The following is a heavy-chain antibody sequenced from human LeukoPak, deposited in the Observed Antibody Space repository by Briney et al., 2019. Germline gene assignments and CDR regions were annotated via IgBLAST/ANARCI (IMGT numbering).Heavy chain of an antibody. CDR1: GGSISSGGYY. CDR2: IYYSGST. Sequence: SETLSLTYTVSGGSISSGGYYWSWIRQHPGKGLEWIGYIYYSGSTYYNPSLKSRVTISVDTSKNQFSLKLSSVTAADTAVYYCARLNLLAYCGGDCYSPPYYFDYWGQGTLVTVSS. J-gene: IGHJ4*02. D-gene: IGHD2-21*02. V-gene: IGHV4-31*03. CDR3: ARLNLLAYCGGDCYSPPYYFDY.